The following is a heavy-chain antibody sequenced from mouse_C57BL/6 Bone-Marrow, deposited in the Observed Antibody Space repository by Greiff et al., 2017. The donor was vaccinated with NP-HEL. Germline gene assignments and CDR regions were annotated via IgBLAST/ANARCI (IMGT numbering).Heavy chain of an antibody. CDR1: GYAFTNYL. V-gene: IGHV1-54*01. CDR2: INPGSGGT. D-gene: IGHD1-1*01. Sequence: QVQLQQSGAELVRPGTSVKVSCKASGYAFTNYLIEWVKQRPGQGLEWIGVINPGSGGTNYNEKFKGKATLTADKSSSTAYMQLSSLTSEDSAVYFCARQRAYYGKPRYFDVWGTGTTVTVSS. CDR3: ARQRAYYGKPRYFDV. J-gene: IGHJ1*03.